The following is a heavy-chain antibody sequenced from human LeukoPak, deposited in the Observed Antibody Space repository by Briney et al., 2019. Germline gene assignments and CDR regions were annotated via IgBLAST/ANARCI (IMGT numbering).Heavy chain of an antibody. V-gene: IGHV3-21*01. CDR3: ARDPQTYYYDSSGYYYDY. CDR2: ISSSSSYI. J-gene: IGHJ4*02. CDR1: GFTFSSYS. Sequence: KAGGSLRLSCAASGFTFSSYSMNWVRQAPGKGLEWVSSISSSSSYIYYADSVKGRFTISRDNAKNSLYLRMNSLRAEDTAVYYCARDPQTYYYDSSGYYYDYWGQGTLVTVSS. D-gene: IGHD3-22*01.